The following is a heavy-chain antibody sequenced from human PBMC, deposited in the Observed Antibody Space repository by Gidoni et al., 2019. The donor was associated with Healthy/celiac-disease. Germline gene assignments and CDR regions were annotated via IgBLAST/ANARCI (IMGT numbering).Heavy chain of an antibody. CDR2: IYHSGCT. CDR3: ARDWATVTTT. V-gene: IGHV4-38-2*02. D-gene: IGHD4-17*01. J-gene: IGHJ5*02. Sequence: QLQLQESGPGLVKPSETLSLTCAVSGYSISSGYYWGWFRQPPGKGLEWIGSIYHSGCTYYNPSLKSRVTISVDTSKNQFSLKLSSVTAADTAVYYCARDWATVTTTWGQGTLVTVSS. CDR1: GYSISSGYY.